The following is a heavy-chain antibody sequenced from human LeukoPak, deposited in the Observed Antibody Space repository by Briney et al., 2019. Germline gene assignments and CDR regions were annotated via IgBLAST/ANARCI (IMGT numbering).Heavy chain of an antibody. D-gene: IGHD4-11*01. Sequence: GGSLRLSCAASGFTFSSYSMNWVRQAPGKGLEWVSSISSSSSYIYYADSVKGRFTISRDNAKNSLYLQMNSLRAEDTAVYYCARDPTQYLRYGYFDYWGQGTLVTVSS. V-gene: IGHV3-21*01. CDR2: ISSSSSYI. J-gene: IGHJ4*02. CDR1: GFTFSSYS. CDR3: ARDPTQYLRYGYFDY.